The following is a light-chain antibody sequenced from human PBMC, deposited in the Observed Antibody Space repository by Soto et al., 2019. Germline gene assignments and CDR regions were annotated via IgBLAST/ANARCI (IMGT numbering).Light chain of an antibody. CDR3: QQYNSSPWT. CDR1: QSISAW. CDR2: QAS. Sequence: DIQMNQSHSILSASVGDRLAITCRASQSISAWVAWYQQKAGKAPKLLIYQASLLESGVPSRFSGSGSGTEFTLTISSLQPDDLATYYCQQYNSSPWTFGQGTKVDIK. J-gene: IGKJ1*01. V-gene: IGKV1-5*03.